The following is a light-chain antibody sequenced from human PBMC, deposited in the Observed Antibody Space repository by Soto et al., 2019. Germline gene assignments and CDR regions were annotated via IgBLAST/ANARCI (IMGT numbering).Light chain of an antibody. CDR1: QSVSSSY. V-gene: IGKV3-20*01. Sequence: EIVLTQSPGTLSLSPGERATLSCRASQSVSSSYLAWYQQKPGQAPRLLIYVASSSATGIPDRFSGSGSGTDCTLIISRLEPEDFAVYYCQQYGSSPWTFGQGTKVEIK. CDR2: VAS. CDR3: QQYGSSPWT. J-gene: IGKJ1*01.